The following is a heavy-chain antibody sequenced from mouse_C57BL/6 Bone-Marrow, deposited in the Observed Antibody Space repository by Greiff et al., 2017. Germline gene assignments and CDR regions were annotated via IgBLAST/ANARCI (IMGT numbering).Heavy chain of an antibody. Sequence: DVKVVESGGDLVKPGGSLKLSCAASGFTFSSYGMSWVRPTPDKRLEWVATISSGGSYTYYPDSVKGRFTISRDNAKNTLYLQMSSLKSEDTAMYYCARRVTGTDFDYWGQGTTLTVSS. D-gene: IGHD4-1*01. CDR1: GFTFSSYG. V-gene: IGHV5-6*02. J-gene: IGHJ2*01. CDR2: ISSGGSYT. CDR3: ARRVTGTDFDY.